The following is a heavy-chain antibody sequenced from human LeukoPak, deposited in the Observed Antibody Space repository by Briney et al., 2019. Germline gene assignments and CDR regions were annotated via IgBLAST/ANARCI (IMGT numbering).Heavy chain of an antibody. CDR2: VYYTGST. CDR3: ARSVYSTNVDS. Sequence: PSETLSLTCTVSGGSFGLYHWSWIRQPPGKGLEWIGSVYYTGSTYYNPSLKSRVAISVDTSKNQLSLKLSSVTAADTAVYYCARSVYSTNVDSWGQGTLVTVSS. J-gene: IGHJ4*02. V-gene: IGHV4-39*01. CDR1: GGSFGLYH. D-gene: IGHD6-13*01.